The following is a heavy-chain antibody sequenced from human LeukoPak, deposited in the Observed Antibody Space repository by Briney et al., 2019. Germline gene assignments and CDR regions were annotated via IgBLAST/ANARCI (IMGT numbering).Heavy chain of an antibody. D-gene: IGHD3-9*01. CDR2: IYYSAST. V-gene: IGHV4-39*01. J-gene: IGHJ4*02. CDR1: GGSISSSSYY. CDR3: ARHPNFVLPDY. Sequence: SSETLSLTCTVSGGSISSSSYYWGWIRQPPGKGLEWIGSIYYSASTYYNPSLKSRVTISVDTSKNQFSLKLSSVTAADTAVYYCARHPNFVLPDYWGQGTLVTVSS.